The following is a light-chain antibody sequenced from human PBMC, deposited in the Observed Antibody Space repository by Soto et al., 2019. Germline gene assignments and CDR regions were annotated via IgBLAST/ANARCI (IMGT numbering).Light chain of an antibody. V-gene: IGKV1-33*01. CDR1: QDIRNC. CDR3: LQYDNLPRT. CDR2: DAS. J-gene: IGKJ3*01. Sequence: DIQMTQSPSSLSASVGDRVTVTCQASQDIRNCLNWYQQKPGKAPKLLIYDASNLETGVPSRFSGSGSGTYFTLTISSLQPEDIATYYCLQYDNLPRTFGPGTTVDI.